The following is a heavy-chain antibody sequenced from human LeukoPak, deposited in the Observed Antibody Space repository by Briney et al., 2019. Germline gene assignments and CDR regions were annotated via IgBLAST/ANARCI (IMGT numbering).Heavy chain of an antibody. D-gene: IGHD6-6*01. CDR1: GGSFSGYY. CDR3: AREYSKAARAHMDV. J-gene: IGHJ6*03. CDR2: INHSGST. Sequence: SETLSLTCAVYGGSFSGYYWSWIRQPPGKGLEWIGEINHSGSTNYNPSLKSRVTISVDTSKNRFSLKLSSVTAADTAVYYCAREYSKAARAHMDVWGKGTTVTVSS. V-gene: IGHV4-34*01.